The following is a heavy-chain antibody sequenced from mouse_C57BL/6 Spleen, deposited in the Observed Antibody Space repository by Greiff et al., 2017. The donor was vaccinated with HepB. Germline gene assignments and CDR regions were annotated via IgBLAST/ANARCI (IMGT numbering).Heavy chain of an antibody. D-gene: IGHD3-1*01. CDR2: INPNNGGT. CDR3: ARSPAYYYAMDY. V-gene: IGHV1-26*01. CDR1: GYTFTDYY. Sequence: VQLQQSGPELVKPGASVKISCKASGYTFTDYYMNWVKQSHGKSLEWIGDINPNNGGTSYNQKFKGKATLTVDKSSSTAYMELRSLTSEDSAVYYCARSPAYYYAMDYWGQGTSVTVSS. J-gene: IGHJ4*01.